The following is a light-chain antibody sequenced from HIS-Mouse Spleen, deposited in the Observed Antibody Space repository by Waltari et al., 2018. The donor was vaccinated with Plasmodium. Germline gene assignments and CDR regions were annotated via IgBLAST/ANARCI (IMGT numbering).Light chain of an antibody. CDR2: DAS. J-gene: IGKJ4*01. V-gene: IGKV3-11*01. CDR3: QQRSKGVT. Sequence: EIVLTQSPAPLSLSPGERATLSCRASQSVSSYLAWYQQKPGKAPRLLNYDASNRATGIPARVSGSGSGTDFTLTISSLEPEDLAVYYCQQRSKGVTFGGGTKVEIK. CDR1: QSVSSY.